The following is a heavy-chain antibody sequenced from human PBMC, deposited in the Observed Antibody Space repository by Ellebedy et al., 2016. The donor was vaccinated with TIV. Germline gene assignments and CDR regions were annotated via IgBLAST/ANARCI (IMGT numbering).Heavy chain of an antibody. CDR3: ARDQGMATIRLRD. Sequence: ASVKVSCKASGGTFSSYAISWVRQAPGQGLEWMGRIIPILGIANYAQKFQGRVTITADKSTSTAYMELSSLRSEDTAVYYCARDQGMATIRLRDWGQGTLVTVSS. CDR1: GGTFSSYA. J-gene: IGHJ4*02. D-gene: IGHD5-24*01. CDR2: IIPILGIA. V-gene: IGHV1-69*04.